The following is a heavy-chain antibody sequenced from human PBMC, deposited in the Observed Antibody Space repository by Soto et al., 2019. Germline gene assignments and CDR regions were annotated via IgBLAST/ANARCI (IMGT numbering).Heavy chain of an antibody. CDR1: GFTFSSYS. J-gene: IGHJ4*02. V-gene: IGHV3-21*01. D-gene: IGHD1-26*01. Sequence: GSLRLSCASSGFTFSSYSMNWVRQAPGKGLEWVSSISSSSSYIYYADSVKGRFTISRDNAKNSLYLQMNSLRAEDTAVYYCARDGEVGATGFDYWGQGTLVTVSS. CDR3: ARDGEVGATGFDY. CDR2: ISSSSSYI.